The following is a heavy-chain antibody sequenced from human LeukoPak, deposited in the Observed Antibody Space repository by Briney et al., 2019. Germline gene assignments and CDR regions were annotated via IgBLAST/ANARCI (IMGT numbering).Heavy chain of an antibody. CDR1: GFTFSSYG. J-gene: IGHJ4*02. CDR3: AKGEYSSGWPY. D-gene: IGHD6-19*01. V-gene: IGHV3-30*18. Sequence: GGSLRLSCAASGFTFSSYGMHWVRQAPGKGLEWVAVISYDGSNKYYADSVKGRFTISRDNSKNTLYLQMNSLRAEDTAVYYCAKGEYSSGWPYWGQGTLVTVSS. CDR2: ISYDGSNK.